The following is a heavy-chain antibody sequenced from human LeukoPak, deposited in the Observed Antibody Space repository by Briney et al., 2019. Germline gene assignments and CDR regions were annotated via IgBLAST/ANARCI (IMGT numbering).Heavy chain of an antibody. CDR3: ARDIGSGSYSSDP. CDR1: GYTFTGYY. D-gene: IGHD3-10*01. J-gene: IGHJ5*02. Sequence: ASVKVSCKASGYTFTGYYMHWVRQAPGQGLEWMGWINPNSGGTNYAQKFQGRVTMTRDTSISTAYMELSRLRSDDTAVYYCARDIGSGSYSSDPWGQGTLATVSS. V-gene: IGHV1-2*02. CDR2: INPNSGGT.